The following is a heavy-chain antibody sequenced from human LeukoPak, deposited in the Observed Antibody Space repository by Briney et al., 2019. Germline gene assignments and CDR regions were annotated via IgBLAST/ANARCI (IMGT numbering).Heavy chain of an antibody. Sequence: GGSLRLSCAASGFTFSSYWMSWVRQAPGEGLEWVANIKQDGSEKEHLRSVKGRFTISRDNAKTSLSLQMNSLRAEDAAVYYCYVGPTDYWGQGTLVTVSS. CDR1: GFTFSSYW. J-gene: IGHJ4*02. CDR3: YVGPTDY. V-gene: IGHV3-7*01. CDR2: IKQDGSEK. D-gene: IGHD1-26*01.